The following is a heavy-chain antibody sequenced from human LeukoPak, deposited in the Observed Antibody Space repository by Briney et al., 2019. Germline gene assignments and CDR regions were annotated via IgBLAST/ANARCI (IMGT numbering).Heavy chain of an antibody. CDR2: IIPIFGTA. Sequence: SVKVSCKASGGTFSSYAISWVRQAPGQGLEWMGGIIPIFGTANYAQKFQGRVTIAADESTSTAYMELSSLRSEDTAVYYCARGAENSVATSQLGYSGQGTLVTVSS. J-gene: IGHJ4*02. CDR3: ARGAENSVATSQLGY. V-gene: IGHV1-69*13. CDR1: GGTFSSYA. D-gene: IGHD5/OR15-5a*01.